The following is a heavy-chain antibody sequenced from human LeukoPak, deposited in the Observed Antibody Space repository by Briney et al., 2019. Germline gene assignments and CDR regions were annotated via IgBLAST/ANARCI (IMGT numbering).Heavy chain of an antibody. V-gene: IGHV3-33*08. J-gene: IGHJ4*02. Sequence: GGSLRLSCAVSGLTFSSSWMHWVRQAPGKGLEWVALIWYDGSNKYYTDSVKGRLTISRDNSKNTLYLQMNSLRAEDTAVYYCAREGPRGNSQFDYWGQGTLVTVSS. D-gene: IGHD2/OR15-2a*01. CDR1: GLTFSSSW. CDR3: AREGPRGNSQFDY. CDR2: IWYDGSNK.